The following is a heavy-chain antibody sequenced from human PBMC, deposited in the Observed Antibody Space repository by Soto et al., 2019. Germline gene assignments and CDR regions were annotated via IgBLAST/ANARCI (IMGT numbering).Heavy chain of an antibody. CDR2: IIPIFGTA. J-gene: IGHJ6*02. Sequence: SVKVSCKASGGTFSSYAISWVRQAPGQGLEWMGGIIPIFGTANYAQKLQGRVTITADKSTSTAYMELSSLRSEDTAVYYCAAPYSSSWYYYGMDVWGQGTTVTVSS. CDR1: GGTFSSYA. CDR3: AAPYSSSWYYYGMDV. V-gene: IGHV1-69*06. D-gene: IGHD6-13*01.